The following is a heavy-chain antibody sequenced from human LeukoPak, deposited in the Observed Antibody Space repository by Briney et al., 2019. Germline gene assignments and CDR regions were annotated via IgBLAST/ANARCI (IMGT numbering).Heavy chain of an antibody. CDR1: GFTFSSYG. CDR3: AKGVDTAMVTGEDYFDY. J-gene: IGHJ4*02. V-gene: IGHV3-30*18. Sequence: GGSLRLSCAASGFTFSSYGMHWVRQAPGKGLEWVAVISYDGSNKYYADSVKGRFTISRDNAKNSLYLQMNSLRAEDTALYYCAKGVDTAMVTGEDYFDYWGQGTLVTVSS. CDR2: ISYDGSNK. D-gene: IGHD5-18*01.